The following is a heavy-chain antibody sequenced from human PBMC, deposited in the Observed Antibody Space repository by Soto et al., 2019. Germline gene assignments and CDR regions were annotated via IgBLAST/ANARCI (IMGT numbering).Heavy chain of an antibody. Sequence: GGSLRLSCAASGFTFSSYCMSWVRQAPGKGLEWVANIKQDGSEKYYGDSVKGRFTISRDNAKNSLYLQMNSLRAEDTAVYYCAREGDSSSWYRSNYYYYYGMDVWGQGTTVTVSS. J-gene: IGHJ6*02. CDR1: GFTFSSYC. D-gene: IGHD6-13*01. V-gene: IGHV3-7*03. CDR3: AREGDSSSWYRSNYYYYYGMDV. CDR2: IKQDGSEK.